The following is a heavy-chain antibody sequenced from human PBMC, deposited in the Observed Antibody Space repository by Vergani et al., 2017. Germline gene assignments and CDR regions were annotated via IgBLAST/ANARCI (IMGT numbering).Heavy chain of an antibody. Sequence: EVQLVESGGGLVQPGRSLRLSCAASGFTFDDYAMHWVRQAPGKGLEWVSSISLNSGIIDYAASVKGRFTITRDKAKNSLYLQMNGLRVEDSAIYYCAKDKTHTTTARTYFDCWGRGTLVTVSS. V-gene: IGHV3-9*01. CDR3: AKDKTHTTTARTYFDC. CDR1: GFTFDDYA. J-gene: IGHJ4*02. CDR2: ISLNSGII. D-gene: IGHD1-1*01.